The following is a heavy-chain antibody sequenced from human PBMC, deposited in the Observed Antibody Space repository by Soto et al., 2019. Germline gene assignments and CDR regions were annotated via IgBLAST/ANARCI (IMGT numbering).Heavy chain of an antibody. CDR1: GGSISPYY. D-gene: IGHD6-13*01. CDR3: ARKGAAASYAHYYMDV. V-gene: IGHV4-59*01. J-gene: IGHJ6*03. CDR2: VYYSGNT. Sequence: SETLSLTCTVSGGSISPYYWSWIRQPPGKGLEWIGCVYYSGNTNYNPSLESRVTISVDTSRNRFSLNLTSATAADTAVYYCARKGAAASYAHYYMDVWGRGTAVTVSS.